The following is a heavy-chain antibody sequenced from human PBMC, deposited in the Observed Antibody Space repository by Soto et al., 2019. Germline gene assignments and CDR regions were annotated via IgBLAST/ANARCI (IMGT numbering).Heavy chain of an antibody. D-gene: IGHD5-12*01. V-gene: IGHV3-74*01. CDR1: GFTFNNFW. CDR2: INSDGTLT. CDR3: ARGISGAYDSTYDW. Sequence: GGSLRLSCAASGFTFNNFWMHWVRQAPGKGLVWVSRINSDGTLTNYADSVKGRFTISRDNAKNTLYLQMSSLRAEDTAMYFCARGISGAYDSTYDWWGQGTLVTVSS. J-gene: IGHJ4*02.